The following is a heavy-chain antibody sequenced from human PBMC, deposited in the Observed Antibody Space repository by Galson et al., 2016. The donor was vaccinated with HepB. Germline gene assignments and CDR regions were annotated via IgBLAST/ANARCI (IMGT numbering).Heavy chain of an antibody. J-gene: IGHJ5*02. Sequence: SETLSLTCSVTGASISGSSYYWVWIRQPPGQGLEWIGSLYYSGTTYYSSSLKRRVTISVNTSKNHFSLRLSSVTAADTAVYYCARESYSSSTNWFDPWGQGTQVTVSS. CDR2: LYYSGTT. CDR1: GASISGSSYY. V-gene: IGHV4-39*07. D-gene: IGHD6-13*01. CDR3: ARESYSSSTNWFDP.